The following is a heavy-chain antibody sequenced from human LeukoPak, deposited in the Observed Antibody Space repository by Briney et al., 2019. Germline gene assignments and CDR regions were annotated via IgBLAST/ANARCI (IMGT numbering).Heavy chain of an antibody. D-gene: IGHD2-2*02. CDR2: INHSGIT. J-gene: IGHJ4*02. CDR3: ARSGNVAAAIGLENYYFDY. Sequence: SETLSLTCAVFGGSFSDYYWSWIRQPPGKGLEWIGEINHSGITNYNPSLKSRVTISADTSKNQCSLKLSSVTAADTSVYICARSGNVAAAIGLENYYFDYWGQGTLVTVSS. V-gene: IGHV4-34*01. CDR1: GGSFSDYY.